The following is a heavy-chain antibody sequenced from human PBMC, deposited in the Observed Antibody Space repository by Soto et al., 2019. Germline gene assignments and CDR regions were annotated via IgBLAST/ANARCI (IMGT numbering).Heavy chain of an antibody. Sequence: VGSLRLSCAASGFTFSSYWMSWVRQAPGKGLEWVANIKQDGSEKYYVDSVKGRFTISRDNAKNSLYLQMNSLRAEDTAVYYCARGSIAVAGKNYFDYWGQGTLVTVSS. V-gene: IGHV3-7*01. J-gene: IGHJ4*02. D-gene: IGHD6-19*01. CDR1: GFTFSSYW. CDR3: ARGSIAVAGKNYFDY. CDR2: IKQDGSEK.